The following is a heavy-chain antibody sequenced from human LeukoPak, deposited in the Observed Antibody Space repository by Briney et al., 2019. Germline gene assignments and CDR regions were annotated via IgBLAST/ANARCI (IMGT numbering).Heavy chain of an antibody. CDR1: GYTFTSYD. CDR2: MNPNSGNT. D-gene: IGHD3-3*01. Sequence: AASVKVSCKASGYTFTSYDINWVRQATGQGLEWMGWMNPNSGNTGYAQKFQGRVTMTRNTSISTAYMELSSLRSEDTAVYYCARPQVFPYYDPPSGWYMDVWGKGTTVTVSS. J-gene: IGHJ6*03. V-gene: IGHV1-8*01. CDR3: ARPQVFPYYDPPSGWYMDV.